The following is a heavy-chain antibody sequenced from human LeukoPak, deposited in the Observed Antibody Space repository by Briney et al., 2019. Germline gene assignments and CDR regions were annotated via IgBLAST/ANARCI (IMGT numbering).Heavy chain of an antibody. D-gene: IGHD3-22*01. CDR2: ISSSSSTI. CDR3: ARGAYYYED. Sequence: GGSLRLSCAASGFTFSSHSMNWVRQAPGKGLEWVSYISSSSSTIYDADSVKGRFTISRDNAKNSLYLQMNSLRAEDTAVYYCARGAYYYEDWGQGTLVTVSS. J-gene: IGHJ4*02. V-gene: IGHV3-48*01. CDR1: GFTFSSHS.